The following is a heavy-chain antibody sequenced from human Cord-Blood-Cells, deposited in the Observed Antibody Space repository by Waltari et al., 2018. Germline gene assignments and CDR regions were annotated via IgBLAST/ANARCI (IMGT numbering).Heavy chain of an antibody. J-gene: IGHJ5*02. CDR2: IIPIFGQA. CDR3: ARLGYCTGGVCYNWFDP. Sequence: QVQLVQSGAEVKKPGSSVKVSCKASGGTFSSYAISWVRQAPGQGLEWMGGIIPIFGQANYAQKFQGRVTITADKSTSTAYMELSSLRSEDTAVYYCARLGYCTGGVCYNWFDPWGQGTLVTVSS. V-gene: IGHV1-69*06. CDR1: GGTFSSYA. D-gene: IGHD2-8*02.